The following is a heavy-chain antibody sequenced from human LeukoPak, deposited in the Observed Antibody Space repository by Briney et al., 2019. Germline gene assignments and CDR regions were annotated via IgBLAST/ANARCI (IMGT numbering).Heavy chain of an antibody. CDR1: GYTFTGSY. CDR2: INPNSGGT. V-gene: IGHV1-2*02. J-gene: IGHJ5*02. CDR3: ARDPSGWTGWFDP. D-gene: IGHD6-19*01. Sequence: GASVKVSCKASGYTFTGSYMHWVRQAPGQGLEWMGWINPNSGGTNYAQKFQGRVTMTRDTSISTAYMELSRLRSDDTAVYYCARDPSGWTGWFDPWGQGTLVTVSS.